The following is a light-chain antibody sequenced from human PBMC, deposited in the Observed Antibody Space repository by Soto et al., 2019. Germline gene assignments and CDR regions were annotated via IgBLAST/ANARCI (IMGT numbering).Light chain of an antibody. CDR2: KTS. V-gene: IGKV1-5*03. J-gene: IGKJ1*01. Sequence: DIHMTQSPSTLSASVGDRVTITCRASQSISIWLAWYQQKPGKAPNLLIYKTSSLESGVPSRFSGSGSGTAFTLTISSLQPDDFATYYCQHYNDYSWTFGQGTKVESK. CDR3: QHYNDYSWT. CDR1: QSISIW.